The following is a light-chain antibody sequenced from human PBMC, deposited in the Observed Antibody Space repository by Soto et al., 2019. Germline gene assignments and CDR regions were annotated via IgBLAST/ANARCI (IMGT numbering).Light chain of an antibody. CDR1: QSLVHSHGDTY. CDR3: MQATQLWT. J-gene: IGKJ1*01. Sequence: IMLTQTPLSSRVTLGQPASISCRSNQSLVHSHGDTYLSWFHQRPGQPPRLLIYKVSTRFSGVPDGFSGTGAGTDFTLTISKVEAEDVGLYFCMQATQLWTFGQGTKVDIK. V-gene: IGKV2-24*01. CDR2: KVS.